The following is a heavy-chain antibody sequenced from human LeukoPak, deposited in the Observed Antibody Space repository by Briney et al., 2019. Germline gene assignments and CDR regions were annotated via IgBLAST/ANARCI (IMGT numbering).Heavy chain of an antibody. J-gene: IGHJ6*02. CDR2: ISSSGTSI. V-gene: IGHV3-48*01. D-gene: IGHD6-13*01. Sequence: PGGSLRLSCAASGFTFSSYSLNWVRQAPGKGLEWISYISSSGTSIYYADSVKGRFTISRDIAKNSVSLQMNSLRAEDSGVYFCARDEGGIAVDGYYYYYGLDVWGQGTTVTVTS. CDR1: GFTFSSYS. CDR3: ARDEGGIAVDGYYYYYGLDV.